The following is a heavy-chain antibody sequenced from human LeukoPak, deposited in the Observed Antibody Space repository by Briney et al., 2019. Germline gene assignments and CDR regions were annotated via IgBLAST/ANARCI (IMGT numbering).Heavy chain of an antibody. J-gene: IGHJ4*02. D-gene: IGHD2-2*01. CDR3: ARDPRNVVVPAALYFDY. CDR2: INPNSGGT. V-gene: IGHV1-2*06. Sequence: ASVKVSCKASGYTFTGYYMHWVRQAPGQGLEWMGRINPNSGGTNYAQKFQGRVTMTRDTSISTAYMELSRLRSDDTAVYYCARDPRNVVVPAALYFDYWGQGTLVTVSS. CDR1: GYTFTGYY.